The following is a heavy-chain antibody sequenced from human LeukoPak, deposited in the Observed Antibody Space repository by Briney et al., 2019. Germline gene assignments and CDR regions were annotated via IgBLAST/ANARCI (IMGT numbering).Heavy chain of an antibody. CDR1: GFTFSSYS. CDR2: ISSSSSTI. CDR3: ARDLSRHDYGSFDY. Sequence: GGSLRLSCAASGFTFSSYSMNWVRQAPGKGLEWVSYISSSSSTIYYADSVKGRFTISRDNAKNSLYLQMNSLRAEDTAVYYCARDLSRHDYGSFDYWGQGTLVTVSS. J-gene: IGHJ4*02. V-gene: IGHV3-48*04. D-gene: IGHD4-17*01.